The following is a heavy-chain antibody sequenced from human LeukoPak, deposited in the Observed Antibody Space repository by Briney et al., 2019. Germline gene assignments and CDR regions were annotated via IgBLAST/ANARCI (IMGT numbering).Heavy chain of an antibody. CDR1: GFTFSSYA. J-gene: IGHJ6*03. CDR2: ISGSGGST. V-gene: IGHV3-23*01. D-gene: IGHD3-10*02. Sequence: GGSLRLYCAASGFTFSSYAMSWVRQAPGKELEWVSAISGSGGSTYYADSVKGRFTISRDNSKNTLYLQMNSLRAEDTAVYYCAKHVGGYDYYYMDVWGKGTTVTVSS. CDR3: AKHVGGYDYYYMDV.